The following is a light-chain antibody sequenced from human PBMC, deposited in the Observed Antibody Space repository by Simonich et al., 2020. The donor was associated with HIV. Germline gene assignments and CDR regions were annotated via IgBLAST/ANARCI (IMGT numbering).Light chain of an antibody. Sequence: QSALTQPASVSGSPGQSITISCTGTSSDVCGYNYVSWYQQHPGKAPKLMIYDVSKRPSGVFNRFSGSKSGNTASLTISGLQAEDEADYYCSSYTSSSTWVFGGGTKLTVL. V-gene: IGLV2-14*01. CDR1: SSDVCGYNY. CDR3: SSYTSSSTWV. J-gene: IGLJ3*02. CDR2: DVS.